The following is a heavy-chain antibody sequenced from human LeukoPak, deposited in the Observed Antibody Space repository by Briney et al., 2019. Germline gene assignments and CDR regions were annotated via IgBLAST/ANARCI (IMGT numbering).Heavy chain of an antibody. D-gene: IGHD6-13*01. CDR1: GYTFTSSG. CDR2: ISGYNGNT. J-gene: IGHJ5*02. Sequence: ASVTVSCKASGYTFTSSGINWVRQAPGQGLEWMGWISGYNGNTDYAQKLLGRVTMTTDTSTSTAYMELRSLRPDDTAVYYCARDKGYSSTWRPNWFDPWGQGTLVTVSS. CDR3: ARDKGYSSTWRPNWFDP. V-gene: IGHV1-18*01.